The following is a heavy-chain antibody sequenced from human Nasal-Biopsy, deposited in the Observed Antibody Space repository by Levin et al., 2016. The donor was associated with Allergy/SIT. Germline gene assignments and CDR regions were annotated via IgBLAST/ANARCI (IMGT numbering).Heavy chain of an antibody. D-gene: IGHD2/OR15-2a*01. Sequence: GGSLRLSCAASGFTFSNFWMSWVRQAPGKGLEWVANINQDGSAKNYVDSVKGRFTISRDNAKNSLYLQLNSLRAEDTAVYYCTRGYTFSYYWGQGTLVTVSS. J-gene: IGHJ4*02. CDR3: TRGYTFSYY. CDR1: GFTFSNFW. CDR2: INQDGSAK. V-gene: IGHV3-7*01.